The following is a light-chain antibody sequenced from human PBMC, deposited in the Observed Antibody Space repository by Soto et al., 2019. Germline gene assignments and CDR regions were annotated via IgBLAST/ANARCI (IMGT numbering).Light chain of an antibody. CDR2: KTS. J-gene: IGKJ4*02. CDR1: QYIGDW. Sequence: DIPMTQSPSTLSASVGDRVTITCRTSQYIGDWLAWYPQKPGKAPKILIYKTSSLESGVPSRFSGSGAGTEFPRTISSLQPDDFETYYCPQYNSYTLTFGGGTKVDIK. V-gene: IGKV1-5*03. CDR3: PQYNSYTLT.